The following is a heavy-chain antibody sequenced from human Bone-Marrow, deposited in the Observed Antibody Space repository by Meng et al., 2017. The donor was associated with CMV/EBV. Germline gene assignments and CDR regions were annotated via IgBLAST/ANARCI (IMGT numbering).Heavy chain of an antibody. CDR1: FPFSDHY. D-gene: IGHD2-15*01. J-gene: IGHJ5*02. CDR3: TRVGCSAGSCYSAAS. CDR2: IRNKANSYNT. Sequence: FPFSDHYMDWVRPAPGKGLEWVGRIRNKANSYNTEYAASVKGRFTFSRDDSKNSLFLQMNSLKTEDTAIYYCTRVGCSAGSCYSAASWGQGTLVTVSS. V-gene: IGHV3-72*01.